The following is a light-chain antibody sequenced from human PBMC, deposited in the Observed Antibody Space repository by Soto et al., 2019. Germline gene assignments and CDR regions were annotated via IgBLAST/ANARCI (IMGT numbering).Light chain of an antibody. CDR1: QSVTSTY. J-gene: IGKJ3*01. CDR3: QQYNNWPPVT. V-gene: IGKV3-20*01. CDR2: GTS. Sequence: EIVLTQSPGTLSLSPGERATLSCRASQSVTSTYLTWYQQKPGQAPRLLIHGTSNRATGIPDRFSGSGSGTDFTLTISRLEPEDFAVYYCQQYNNWPPVTFGPGTKVDI.